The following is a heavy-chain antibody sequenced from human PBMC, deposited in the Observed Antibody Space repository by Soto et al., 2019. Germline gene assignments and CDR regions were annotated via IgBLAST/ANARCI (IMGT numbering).Heavy chain of an antibody. CDR1: GFTFSSYA. CDR3: AKGQQLVLGSFFDY. CDR2: TVGSGDTT. Sequence: EVQLLESGGGLEQPGGSLRLSCTASGFTFSSYAMGWVRQAPGKGLEWVSVTVGSGDTTYYTDSVRGRFTISRDNPKNTPFLQMDSLRAEHTAIYYCAKGQQLVLGSFFDYWGRRTPVTVSS. J-gene: IGHJ4*01. D-gene: IGHD6-13*01. V-gene: IGHV3-23*01.